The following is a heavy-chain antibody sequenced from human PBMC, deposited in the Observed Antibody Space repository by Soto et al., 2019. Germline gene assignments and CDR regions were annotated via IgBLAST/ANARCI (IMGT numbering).Heavy chain of an antibody. CDR2: INAGNGNT. D-gene: IGHD6-19*01. CDR3: ARDYSSGWSSHYFDY. J-gene: IGHJ4*02. V-gene: IGHV1-3*01. Sequence: QVQLVQSGAEVKKPGASVKASCKASGYTFTSYAMHWVRQAPGQRLEWMGWINAGNGNTKYSQKFQGRVTITRDTSASTAYMELSSLRSEDTAVYYCARDYSSGWSSHYFDYWGQGTLVTVSS. CDR1: GYTFTSYA.